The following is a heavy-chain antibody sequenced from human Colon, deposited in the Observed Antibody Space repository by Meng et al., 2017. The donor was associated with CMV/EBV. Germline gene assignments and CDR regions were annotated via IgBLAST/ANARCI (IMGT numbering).Heavy chain of an antibody. J-gene: IGHJ4*02. CDR2: INPNSGGT. D-gene: IGHD6-13*01. CDR3: AREVEGSSSRYIDY. V-gene: IGHV1-2*06. CDR1: GYTFTGYY. Sequence: VQLGQPGAEVKKPGASGTVACKPSGYTFTGYYMHWVRQAPGPGLEWRGRINPNSGGTNYAQKFQGRVTVTRDTSISTAYMELSRLRSDDTAIYYCAREVEGSSSRYIDYWGQGTLVTVSS.